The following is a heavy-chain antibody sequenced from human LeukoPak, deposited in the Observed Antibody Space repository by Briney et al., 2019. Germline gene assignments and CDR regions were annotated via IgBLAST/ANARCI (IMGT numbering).Heavy chain of an antibody. CDR2: ISSSSSYI. CDR1: GFTFSSHS. CDR3: AYEAYCGGDCPN. V-gene: IGHV3-21*01. D-gene: IGHD2-21*02. J-gene: IGHJ4*02. Sequence: GGSLRLSCAASGFTFSSHSMNWVRQAPGKGLEWVSSISSSSSYIYYADSVKGQFTISRDNAKNSLYLQMNSLRAEDTAVYYCAYEAYCGGDCPNWGQGTLVTVSS.